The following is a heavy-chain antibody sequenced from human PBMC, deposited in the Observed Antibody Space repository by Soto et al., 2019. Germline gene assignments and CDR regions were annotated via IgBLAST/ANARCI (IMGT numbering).Heavy chain of an antibody. CDR1: GGSISKYF. CDR2: IYYGGNT. J-gene: IGHJ4*02. CDR3: ARDLAAAGTPLFDF. D-gene: IGHD6-13*01. V-gene: IGHV4-59*01. Sequence: SETLALTCTVSGGSISKYFWSWIRQPPGKGQEWIGYIYYGGNTNYHPSRKSRVTILVDTFEKQVYLKLSSVTAAVMVVYYCARDLAAAGTPLFDFWGQGTLVTVSS.